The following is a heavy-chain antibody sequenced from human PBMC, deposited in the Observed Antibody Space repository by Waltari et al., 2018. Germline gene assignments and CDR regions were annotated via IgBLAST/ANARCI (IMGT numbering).Heavy chain of an antibody. Sequence: QVQLVQSGAEVKKPGSSVKVSCKASGGTFSSYAISWVRQAPGQGHEWMGGTIPIFGTANYAQKFQGRVTITADESTSTADMELSSLRAEDTAVYYCARGVGELLLGGNYYYYGMDVWGQGTTVTVSS. CDR3: ARGVGELLLGGNYYYYGMDV. CDR1: GGTFSSYA. D-gene: IGHD1-26*01. V-gene: IGHV1-69*01. CDR2: TIPIFGTA. J-gene: IGHJ6*02.